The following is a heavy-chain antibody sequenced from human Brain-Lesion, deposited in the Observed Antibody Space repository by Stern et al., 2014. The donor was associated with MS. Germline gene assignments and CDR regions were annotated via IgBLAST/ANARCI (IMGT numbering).Heavy chain of an antibody. J-gene: IGHJ6*02. Sequence: QVQLVQSGPGLVKPSQTLSLSCTVSGGSISSGGYYWSWIRQPAGKGLEWIGRIFNSGSTSHNPSPKRRVTISIDQSTNQFSLRLNSMTAADTAVYYCARGRVVPGFQYYATDVWGQGTTVIVSS. V-gene: IGHV4-61*02. CDR1: GGSISSGGYY. CDR3: ARGRVVPGFQYYATDV. D-gene: IGHD2-2*01. CDR2: IFNSGST.